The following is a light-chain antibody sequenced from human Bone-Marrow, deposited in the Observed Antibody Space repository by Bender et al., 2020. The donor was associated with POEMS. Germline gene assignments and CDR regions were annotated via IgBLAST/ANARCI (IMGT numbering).Light chain of an antibody. CDR2: SDN. CDR1: NSNIGTNA. CDR3: GAGEAGLGRRV. J-gene: IGLJ3*02. V-gene: IGLV1-44*01. Sequence: QSVLTQPPSASGTPGQRVTISCSGSNSNIGTNAVNWYQQFPGTAPKLLIYSDNQRPSGVPDRFYAFKSGTSASLAIIGVQSEDDSCYCGGAGEAGLGRRVFDVWIKLTV.